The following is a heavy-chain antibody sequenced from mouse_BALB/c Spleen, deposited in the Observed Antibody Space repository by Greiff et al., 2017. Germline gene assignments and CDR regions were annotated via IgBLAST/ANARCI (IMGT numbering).Heavy chain of an antibody. D-gene: IGHD2-3*01. CDR3: ARGGGWLPPYAMDY. CDR1: GYTFTSYW. CDR2: INPSNGRT. J-gene: IGHJ4*01. Sequence: QVQLQQPGAELVKPGASVKLSCKASGYTFTSYWMHWVKQRPGQGLEWIGEINPSNGRTNYNEKFKSKATLTVDKSSSTAYMQLSSLTSEDSAVYYCARGGGWLPPYAMDYWGQGTSVTVSS. V-gene: IGHV1S81*02.